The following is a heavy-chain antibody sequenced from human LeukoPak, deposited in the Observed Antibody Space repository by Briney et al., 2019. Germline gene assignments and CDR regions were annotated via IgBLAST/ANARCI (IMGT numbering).Heavy chain of an antibody. Sequence: WGSLRLSCAASGFTFSSYAMHWVRQAPGKGLEYVSAISSNGGSTYYANSVKGRFTISRDNSKNTLYLQMGSLRAEDMAVYYCARECYYNGMDVWGQGTTVTVSS. CDR2: ISSNGGST. J-gene: IGHJ6*02. CDR3: ARECYYNGMDV. CDR1: GFTFSSYA. V-gene: IGHV3-64*01.